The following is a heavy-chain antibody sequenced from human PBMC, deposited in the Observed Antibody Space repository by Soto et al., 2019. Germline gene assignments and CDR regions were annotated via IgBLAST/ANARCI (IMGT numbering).Heavy chain of an antibody. V-gene: IGHV4-34*01. CDR2: INHSGST. D-gene: IGHD2-2*01. Sequence: SETLSLTCAVYGGSFSGYYWSWIRQPPGKGLEWIGEINHSGSTNYNPSLKSRVTISVDTSKNQFSLKLSSVTAADTAVYYCARFRYCSSTSCYADVRGKGTTVTVSS. J-gene: IGHJ6*04. CDR3: ARFRYCSSTSCYADV. CDR1: GGSFSGYY.